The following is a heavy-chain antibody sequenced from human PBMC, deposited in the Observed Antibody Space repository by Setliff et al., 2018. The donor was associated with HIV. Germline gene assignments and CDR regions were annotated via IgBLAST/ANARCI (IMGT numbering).Heavy chain of an antibody. Sequence: SETLSLTCSVSGGSMSPYYWTWIRQPAGRGLEWIGRIYPTGSTIYNPSLRSRVTISVDTSKNLFSLKLSSVTAADTAMYYCARHDFWSGYHNWFDPWGQGTLVTVSS. V-gene: IGHV4-4*07. CDR2: IYPTGST. J-gene: IGHJ5*02. CDR3: ARHDFWSGYHNWFDP. CDR1: GGSMSPYY. D-gene: IGHD3-3*01.